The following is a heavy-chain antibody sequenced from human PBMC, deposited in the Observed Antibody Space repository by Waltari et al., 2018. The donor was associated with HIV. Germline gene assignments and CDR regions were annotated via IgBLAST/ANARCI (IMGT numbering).Heavy chain of an antibody. CDR2: IKQDGSEK. CDR1: GLTCRRYW. V-gene: IGHV3-7*04. J-gene: IGHJ4*02. Sequence: EVQLVEAGGGLVQRGGSVSVCCAGCGLTCRRYWMSWVRQAPGKGLEWVANIKQDGSEKYYVDSVKGRFTISRDNAKNSLYLQMNSLRAEDTAVYYCARDLVSYFDYWGQGTLVTVSS. CDR3: ARDLVSYFDY. D-gene: IGHD2-21*01.